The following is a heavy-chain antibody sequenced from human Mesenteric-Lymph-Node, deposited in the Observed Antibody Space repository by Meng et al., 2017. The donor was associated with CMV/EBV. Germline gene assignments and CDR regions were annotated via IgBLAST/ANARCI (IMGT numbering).Heavy chain of an antibody. D-gene: IGHD6-6*01. CDR1: GFTVSSNE. CDR3: ARVGRRGLIAPQDH. CDR2: ISNSGRTI. J-gene: IGHJ4*02. V-gene: IGHV3-48*03. Sequence: GESLKISCAASGFTVSSNEMRWVRQAPGKGLEWVSYISNSGRTIYNADSVKGRFTISRDNAKNSLYLQMNSLRAEDTAVYYCARVGRRGLIAPQDHWGQGTLVTVSS.